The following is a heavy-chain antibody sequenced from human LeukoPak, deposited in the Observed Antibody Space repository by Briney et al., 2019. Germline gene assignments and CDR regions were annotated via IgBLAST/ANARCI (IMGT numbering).Heavy chain of an antibody. CDR2: INHSGST. V-gene: IGHV4-34*01. Sequence: PSETLSLTCAVYGGSFSGYYWSWIRRPPGKGLVWIGEINHSGSTNYNPSLKGRVTISVDTSKNQFSLKLSSVTAADTAVYYCARLVAGFVGATNDYWGQGTLVTVSS. CDR3: ARLVAGFVGATNDY. D-gene: IGHD1-26*01. CDR1: GGSFSGYY. J-gene: IGHJ4*02.